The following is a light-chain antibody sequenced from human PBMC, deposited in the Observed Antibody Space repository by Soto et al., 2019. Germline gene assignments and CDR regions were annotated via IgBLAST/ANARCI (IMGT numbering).Light chain of an antibody. J-gene: IGLJ1*01. V-gene: IGLV2-11*01. CDR2: DVS. CDR1: SSDVGRYSY. Sequence: QSALTQPRSVSGSPGQSVSISCTGTSSDVGRYSYVSWYQQHPGKAPKLMIYDVSERPSGVPDRFSGSKSGNTASLTISGLQAEDEADYYCSSYTGSSTLYVFGTGTKVTVL. CDR3: SSYTGSSTLYV.